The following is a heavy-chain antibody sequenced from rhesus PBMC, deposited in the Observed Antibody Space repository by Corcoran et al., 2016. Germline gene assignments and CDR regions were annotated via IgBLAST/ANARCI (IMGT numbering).Heavy chain of an antibody. D-gene: IGHD5-36*02. CDR2: IYGSGSST. V-gene: IGHV4-169*01. J-gene: IGHJ4*01. CDR1: GGSISSSY. CDR3: ARGYSYSY. Sequence: QLQLQESGPGLVKPSETLSVTCAVTGGSISSSYWSWIRQAPGKGLEWIGYIYGSGSSTNYNPSLKSRVTLSVDTSKNQLSLELSSVTTAGTAVYYCARGYSYSYWGQGVLVTVSS.